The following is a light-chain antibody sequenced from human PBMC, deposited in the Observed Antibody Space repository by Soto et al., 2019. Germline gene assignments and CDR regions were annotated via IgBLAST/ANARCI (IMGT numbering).Light chain of an antibody. V-gene: IGLV4-60*02. CDR3: ETWYSNTHKV. J-gene: IGLJ3*02. CDR1: SGHSTYI. Sequence: QPVLTQSSSASASLGSSAKLTCILSSGHSTYIIAWHQQQPGKAPRFLMTLDRSGSYNRGSGVPDRFSGSSSGADRYLTISNLQFEDGGDYYCETWYSNTHKVFGGGTKVTVL. CDR2: LDRSGSY.